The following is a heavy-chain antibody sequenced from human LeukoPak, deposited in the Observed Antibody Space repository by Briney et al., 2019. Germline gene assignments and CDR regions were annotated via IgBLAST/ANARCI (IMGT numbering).Heavy chain of an antibody. D-gene: IGHD4-17*01. CDR2: IKQDGSER. CDR1: GFTFSSYW. CDR3: ARTVYGDYGDWFDP. V-gene: IGHV3-7*01. J-gene: IGHJ5*02. Sequence: GGSLRLSCAASGFTFSSYWMSWVRQAPGKGLEWVANIKQDGSERYYVDSVKGRFTISRDNAKNSLYLQMNSLRAEDTAMYYCARTVYGDYGDWFDPWGQGTLVTVSS.